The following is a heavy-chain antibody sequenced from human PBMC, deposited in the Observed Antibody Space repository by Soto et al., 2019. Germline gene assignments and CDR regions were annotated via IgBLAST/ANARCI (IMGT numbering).Heavy chain of an antibody. Sequence: QTGGSLRLSCTASGFTFGDYAMSWFRQAPGKGLEWVGFIRSKAYGGTTEYAASVKGRFTISRDDSKSIAYLQMNSLKTEDTAVYYCTRDSDYGDSRYFDYWGQGTLVTVSS. V-gene: IGHV3-49*03. J-gene: IGHJ4*02. CDR3: TRDSDYGDSRYFDY. D-gene: IGHD4-17*01. CDR2: IRSKAYGGTT. CDR1: GFTFGDYA.